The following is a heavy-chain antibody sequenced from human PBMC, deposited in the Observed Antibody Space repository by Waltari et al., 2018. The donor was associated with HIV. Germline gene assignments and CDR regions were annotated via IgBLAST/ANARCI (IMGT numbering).Heavy chain of an antibody. CDR1: GYSFTSYW. CDR2: IYPGDSDT. CDR3: ARHSAGVYGSGSYDY. D-gene: IGHD3-10*01. Sequence: EVPLVQSGAEVKKPGESLKISCKGSGYSFTSYWIAWVRQLPGKGLEWMGIIYPGDSDTRYSPSFQGQVTISADKSISTAYLQWSSLKASDTAMYYCARHSAGVYGSGSYDYWGQGTLVTVSS. J-gene: IGHJ4*02. V-gene: IGHV5-51*01.